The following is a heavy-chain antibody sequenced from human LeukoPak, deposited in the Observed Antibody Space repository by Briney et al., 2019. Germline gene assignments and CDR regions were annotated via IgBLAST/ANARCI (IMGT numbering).Heavy chain of an antibody. CDR1: GGTFSSYA. Sequence: ASVKVSCKASGGTFSSYAISRVRQAPGQELEWMGRIIPILGIANYAQKLQGRVTITADKSTSTAYMELSSLRSEDTAVYYCAREVGDIVVVPAAMNYWGQGTLVTVSS. J-gene: IGHJ4*02. D-gene: IGHD2-2*01. V-gene: IGHV1-69*04. CDR3: AREVGDIVVVPAAMNY. CDR2: IIPILGIA.